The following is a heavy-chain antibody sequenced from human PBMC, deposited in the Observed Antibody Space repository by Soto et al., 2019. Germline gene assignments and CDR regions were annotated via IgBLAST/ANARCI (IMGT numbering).Heavy chain of an antibody. D-gene: IGHD6-13*01. J-gene: IGHJ4*02. V-gene: IGHV3-11*06. Sequence: GGSLRLPCAASGFTFSDYYMSWIRQAPGKGLEWVSYISSSSSYTNYADSVKGRFTISRDNAKNSLYLQMNSLRAEDTAVYYCARTEYSSSWYFLDYWGQGTLVTVSS. CDR2: ISSSSSYT. CDR1: GFTFSDYY. CDR3: ARTEYSSSWYFLDY.